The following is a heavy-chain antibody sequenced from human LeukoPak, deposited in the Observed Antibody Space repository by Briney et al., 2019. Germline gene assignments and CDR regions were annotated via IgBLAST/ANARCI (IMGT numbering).Heavy chain of an antibody. J-gene: IGHJ5*02. CDR1: GGSISSYY. Sequence: PSETLSLTCTVSGGSISSYYWSWIRQPPGKGLEWIGYIYYSGSTNYNPSLKSRVTISVDTPKNQFSLKLSSVTAADTAVYYCARAITMVRVANLIWFDPWGQGTLVTVSS. CDR3: ARAITMVRVANLIWFDP. D-gene: IGHD3-10*01. V-gene: IGHV4-59*08. CDR2: IYYSGST.